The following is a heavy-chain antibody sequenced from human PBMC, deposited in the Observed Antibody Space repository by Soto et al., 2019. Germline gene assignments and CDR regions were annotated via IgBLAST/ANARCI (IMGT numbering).Heavy chain of an antibody. D-gene: IGHD3-16*02. J-gene: IGHJ4*02. CDR3: ARGVMITFGGVIAIDY. Sequence: ASVKVSCKASGYTFTSYAMHWVRQAPGQRLEWMGWINAGNGNTKYSQKFQGRVTITRDTSASTAYMELSSLRSEDTAVYYCARGVMITFGGVIAIDYWGQGTLVTGSS. V-gene: IGHV1-3*01. CDR2: INAGNGNT. CDR1: GYTFTSYA.